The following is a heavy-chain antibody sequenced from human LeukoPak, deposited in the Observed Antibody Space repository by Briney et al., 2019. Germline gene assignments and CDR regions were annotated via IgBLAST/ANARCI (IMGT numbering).Heavy chain of an antibody. CDR2: IWYDGSNK. V-gene: IGHV3-33*01. J-gene: IGHJ5*02. CDR1: GFTFNRYG. CDR3: ARGRDGYKERWFDP. D-gene: IGHD5-24*01. Sequence: GGSLRLSCAASGFTFNRYGMHWVRQAPGKGLEWVAVIWYDGSNKYYADSVKGRFTISRDNSKNTLYLQMNSLRAEDTAVYYCARGRDGYKERWFDPWGQGTLVTVSS.